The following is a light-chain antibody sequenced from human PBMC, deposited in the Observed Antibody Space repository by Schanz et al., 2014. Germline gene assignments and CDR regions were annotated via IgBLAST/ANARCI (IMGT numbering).Light chain of an antibody. CDR1: TRDVGGYNY. J-gene: IGLJ1*01. CDR3: SSYADSSTL. CDR2: DVS. V-gene: IGLV2-14*01. Sequence: QSALTQPASVSGSPGQSITISCTGTTRDVGGYNYVSWYQQHPGKAPKLMIYDVSSRPSGVSNRFSGSKSGNTASLTISGLQAEDEVDYYCSSYADSSTLFGPGTKVTVL.